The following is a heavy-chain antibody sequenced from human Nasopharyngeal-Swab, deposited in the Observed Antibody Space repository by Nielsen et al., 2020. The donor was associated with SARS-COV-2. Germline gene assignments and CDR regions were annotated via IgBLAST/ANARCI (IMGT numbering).Heavy chain of an antibody. CDR3: AKSAYSNWFDP. D-gene: IGHD4-11*01. J-gene: IGHJ5*02. CDR1: GFTFSSYA. Sequence: GGSLRLSCAASGFTFSSYAMHWVRQAPGKGLEWVSVISYDGRNKHYADSVKGRCTISRDTSKNTLYLQMNSLRTEDTAVYYCAKSAYSNWFDPWGQGALVTVSS. CDR2: ISYDGRNK. V-gene: IGHV3-30-3*02.